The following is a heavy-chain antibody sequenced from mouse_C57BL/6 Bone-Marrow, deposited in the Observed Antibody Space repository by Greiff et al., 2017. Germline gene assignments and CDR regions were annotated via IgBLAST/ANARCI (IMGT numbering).Heavy chain of an antibody. CDR2: LHPSDSDT. D-gene: IGHD1-1*01. J-gene: IGHJ4*01. V-gene: IGHV1-74*01. CDR1: GYTFTSYW. CDR3: AIGPVVALAMDY. Sequence: QVQLQQPGAELVKPGASVKVSCKASGYTFTSYWLHWVKQRPGQGLEWIGRLHPSDSDTNYNQKFKGKATLTVDKSSSTAYMQLSSLTSEDSAVDYCAIGPVVALAMDYWGQGTSVTVSS.